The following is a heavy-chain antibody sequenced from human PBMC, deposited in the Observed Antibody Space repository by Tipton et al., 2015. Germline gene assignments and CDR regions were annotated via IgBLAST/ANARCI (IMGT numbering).Heavy chain of an antibody. CDR2: ISFSDTT. J-gene: IGHJ6*02. V-gene: IGHV4-61*01. CDR3: AGDLEHGMDV. Sequence: TLSLTCTVSGGSVSSGSYYWSWIRQPPGKGLERIGYISFSDTTHYNPSLKSRITISLNTSKNQFSLKMSSVTAADTAVYFCAGDLEHGMDVWGQGTTVTVS. CDR1: GGSVSSGSYY.